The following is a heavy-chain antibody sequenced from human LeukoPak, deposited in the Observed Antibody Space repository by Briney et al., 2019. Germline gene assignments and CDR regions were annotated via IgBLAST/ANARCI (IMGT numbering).Heavy chain of an antibody. CDR1: GYIFGNHG. CDR3: ARGSGWPDYYGMDV. D-gene: IGHD6-19*01. V-gene: IGHV1-3*01. CDR2: INAGEGKT. J-gene: IGHJ6*02. Sequence: ASVTVSCKASGYIFGNHGMHWVRQAPGQGLEWMGWINAGEGKTKYLQKFQDRVTITRVTSANTAYMELSSLRSEDTAVYYCARGSGWPDYYGMDVWGQGTTVIVSS.